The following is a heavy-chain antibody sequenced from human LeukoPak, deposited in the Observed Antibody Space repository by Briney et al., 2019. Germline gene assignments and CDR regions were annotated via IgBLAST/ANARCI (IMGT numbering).Heavy chain of an antibody. Sequence: GGSLRLSCVASEFTFNSYTMNWVLQAPGKGLEWVSSISGSAATISYADSVKGRFTSSRDNSKNTLSLQINSLRAEDTAVYYCAKGEYCSGGSCYLFDYWGQGTLVTVSS. D-gene: IGHD2-15*01. V-gene: IGHV3-23*01. J-gene: IGHJ4*02. CDR3: AKGEYCSGGSCYLFDY. CDR2: ISGSAATI. CDR1: EFTFNSYT.